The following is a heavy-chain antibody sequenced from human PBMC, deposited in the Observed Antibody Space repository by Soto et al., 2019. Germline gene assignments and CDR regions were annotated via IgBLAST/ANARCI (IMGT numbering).Heavy chain of an antibody. CDR3: ARLTIVGAAPAFDI. CDR1: GFTFSSYS. V-gene: IGHV3-21*01. J-gene: IGHJ3*02. CDR2: ISSSSSYI. D-gene: IGHD1-26*01. Sequence: AGSLRLSCAASGFTFSSYSMNWVRQAPGKGLEWVSSISSSSSYIYYADSVKGRFTISRDNAKNSLYLQMNSLRAEDTAVYYCARLTIVGAAPAFDIWGQGTMVTVSS.